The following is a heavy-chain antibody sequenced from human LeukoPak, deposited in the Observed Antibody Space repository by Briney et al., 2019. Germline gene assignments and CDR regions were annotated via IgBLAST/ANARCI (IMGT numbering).Heavy chain of an antibody. D-gene: IGHD5/OR15-5a*01. V-gene: IGHV3-30*02. J-gene: IGHJ4*02. CDR2: IHSNENIK. Sequence: GGSLRLSCAASGFTFSNYGVHWDRQAPGKGLAWVAFIHSNENIKWYADPVKGRFTISRDNSKNTLYLQMNSLGGEDTAVYYCAKDSTWAADYWGQGTLVSVSS. CDR1: GFTFSNYG. CDR3: AKDSTWAADY.